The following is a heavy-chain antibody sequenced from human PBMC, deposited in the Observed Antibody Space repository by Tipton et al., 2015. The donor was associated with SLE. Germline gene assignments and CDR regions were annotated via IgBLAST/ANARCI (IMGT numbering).Heavy chain of an antibody. J-gene: IGHJ4*02. CDR2: INPNSGGT. D-gene: IGHD2-8*01. CDR1: GYTFAGYY. CDR3: ARSMLWADPFDY. V-gene: IGHV1-2*06. Sequence: QSGAEVKKPGASVKVSCKASGYTFAGYYLHWVRQAPGQGLEWMGRINPNSGGTNYAQKFQGRVTMTRDTSISTAYMELSRLRSDDTAVYYCARSMLWADPFDYWGQGTLVTVSS.